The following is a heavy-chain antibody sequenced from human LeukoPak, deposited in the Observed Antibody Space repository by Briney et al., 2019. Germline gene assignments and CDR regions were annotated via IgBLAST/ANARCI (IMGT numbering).Heavy chain of an antibody. V-gene: IGHV3-30*18. J-gene: IGHJ6*04. Sequence: GGSLRLSSAASGFTFSSYGMHWVRQAPGKGLEWVAVISYDGSNKYYADSVKGRFTISRDNSKNTLYLQMNSLRAEDTAVYYCAKDRQWLVFFYGMDVWGKGTTVTVSS. CDR3: AKDRQWLVFFYGMDV. CDR2: ISYDGSNK. D-gene: IGHD6-19*01. CDR1: GFTFSSYG.